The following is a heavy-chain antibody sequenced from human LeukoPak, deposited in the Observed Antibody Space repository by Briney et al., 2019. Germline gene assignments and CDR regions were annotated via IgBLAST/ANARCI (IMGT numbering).Heavy chain of an antibody. CDR3: ARAIGLPNAVASLTEGYYYMDV. J-gene: IGHJ6*03. CDR2: ISAYNGNT. Sequence: GASVKVSCKASGYTFTSYGISWVRQAPGQGLEWMGWISAYNGNTNYAQKLQGRVTMTTDTSTSTAYMELRSLRSDDTAVYYCARAIGLPNAVASLTEGYYYMDVWGKGTTVTVSS. D-gene: IGHD6-19*01. CDR1: GYTFTSYG. V-gene: IGHV1-18*01.